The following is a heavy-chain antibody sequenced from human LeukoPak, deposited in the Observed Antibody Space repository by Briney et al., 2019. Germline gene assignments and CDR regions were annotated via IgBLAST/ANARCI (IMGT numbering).Heavy chain of an antibody. CDR3: ARDPYGSGDGHFDY. J-gene: IGHJ4*02. CDR1: GFTFSDHG. D-gene: IGHD3-10*01. V-gene: IGHV3-33*01. CDR2: IWYNGSKK. Sequence: GGSLRLSCAASGFTFSDHGMHWVRQAPGKGLEWVAIIWYNGSKKYYAESVKGRFTISRDNSKNTLYLQMSSLRAEDTAVYYCARDPYGSGDGHFDYWGQGTLVTVSS.